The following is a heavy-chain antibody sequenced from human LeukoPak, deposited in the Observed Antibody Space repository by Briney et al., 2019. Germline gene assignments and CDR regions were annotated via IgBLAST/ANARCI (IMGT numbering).Heavy chain of an antibody. V-gene: IGHV3-33*01. J-gene: IGHJ6*02. CDR3: TTLWDSSSWYRTDV. D-gene: IGHD6-13*01. CDR1: GFTFSNHG. Sequence: GGSLRLSCAASGFTFSNHGMHWVRQAPGKGLEWVAVIWYDGSNKYYVDSVKGRFTISRDNAKNTLYLQMNSLRAEDTAVYYCTTLWDSSSWYRTDVWGQGTTVTVSS. CDR2: IWYDGSNK.